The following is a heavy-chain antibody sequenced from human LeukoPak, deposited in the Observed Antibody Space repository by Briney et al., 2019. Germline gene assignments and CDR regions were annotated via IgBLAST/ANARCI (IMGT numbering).Heavy chain of an antibody. CDR1: GYTFSIYG. Sequence: RASVKVSCKVSGYTFSIYGITWVRQAPGQGLEWMGWISAYNGYTNYAQKFQGRVTMTTDTSTNTAYMELRSLRSDDTAIYYCARDGKGRYDFRENDYWGQGTLVTVSS. V-gene: IGHV1-18*01. J-gene: IGHJ4*02. CDR3: ARDGKGRYDFRENDY. D-gene: IGHD3-3*01. CDR2: ISAYNGYT.